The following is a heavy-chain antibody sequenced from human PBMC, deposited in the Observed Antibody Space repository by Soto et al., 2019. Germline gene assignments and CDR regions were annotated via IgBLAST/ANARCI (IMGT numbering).Heavy chain of an antibody. J-gene: IGHJ4*02. D-gene: IGHD1-26*01. V-gene: IGHV4-28*01. Sequence: SETLPLTCAVSGYSISSSNWWGWIRQPPGKGLEWIGYIYYSGTTYYNPSLKSRVTMSVDTTKNQFSLKLTSVTAVDTAVYYCARREIHGPIDYWGQGTLVTVSS. CDR1: GYSISSSNW. CDR2: IYYSGTT. CDR3: ARREIHGPIDY.